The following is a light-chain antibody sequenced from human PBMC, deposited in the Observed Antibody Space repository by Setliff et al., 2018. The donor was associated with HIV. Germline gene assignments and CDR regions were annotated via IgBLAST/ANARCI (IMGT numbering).Light chain of an antibody. CDR1: QGISSY. Sequence: AIRMTQSPSSFSASTGDRVTITCRASQGISSYLAWYQQKPGKAPKLLIYAASTLQSGVPSRFSGSGSGTDFTLTISCLQSEDFATYYCQQYYSYPGTFGPGTKVD. CDR2: AAS. V-gene: IGKV1-8*01. CDR3: QQYYSYPGT. J-gene: IGKJ3*01.